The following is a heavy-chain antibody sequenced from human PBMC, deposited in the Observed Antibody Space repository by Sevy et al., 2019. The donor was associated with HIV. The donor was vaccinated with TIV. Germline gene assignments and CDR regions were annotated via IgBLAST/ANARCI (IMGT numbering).Heavy chain of an antibody. Sequence: GESLKISCAVSGFTFNTYNMNWVRQAPGKGLEWVSYISYTSTTIYYADSVRGRFTISRDNAKNTLYLQMNSLRDEDTAVYYCASSDATSRFDYYYFAMDFWGQGTSVTVSS. CDR2: ISYTSTTI. CDR1: GFTFNTYN. D-gene: IGHD3-16*01. CDR3: ASSDATSRFDYYYFAMDF. V-gene: IGHV3-48*02. J-gene: IGHJ6*02.